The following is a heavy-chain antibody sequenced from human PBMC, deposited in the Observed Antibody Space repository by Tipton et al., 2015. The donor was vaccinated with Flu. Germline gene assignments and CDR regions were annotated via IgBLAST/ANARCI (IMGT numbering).Heavy chain of an antibody. J-gene: IGHJ3*02. D-gene: IGHD2-15*01. CDR3: ARRKAARAAFDT. CDR2: INHSGST. CDR1: GGSFSGYY. V-gene: IGHV4-34*01. Sequence: TLSLTCAVYGGSFSGYYWSWIRQPPGKGLEWIGEINHSGSTNYNPSLKSRVTISVDTSKNQFSLKLSSVTAADTAVYYCARRKAARAAFDTWGQGTMVTVSS.